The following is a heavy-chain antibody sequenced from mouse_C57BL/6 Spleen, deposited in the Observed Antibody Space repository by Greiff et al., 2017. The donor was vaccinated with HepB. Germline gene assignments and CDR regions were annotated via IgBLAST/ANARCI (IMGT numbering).Heavy chain of an antibody. D-gene: IGHD2-10*01. CDR2: ISNLADSI. V-gene: IGHV5-15*01. J-gene: IGHJ4*01. CDR1: GFTFSDYG. Sequence: EVKLMESGGGLVQPGGSLKLSCAASGFTFSDYGMAWVRQAPRKGPEWVAFISNLADSIYYADTVTGRFTISRENAKKTLYLEMSSLRSEDTAMYYCARRGLLRAMDYWGQGTSVTVSS. CDR3: ARRGLLRAMDY.